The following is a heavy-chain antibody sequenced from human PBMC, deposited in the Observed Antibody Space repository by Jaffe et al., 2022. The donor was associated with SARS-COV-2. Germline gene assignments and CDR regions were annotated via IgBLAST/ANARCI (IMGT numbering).Heavy chain of an antibody. CDR3: VRAGFVSGTQWGSY. Sequence: EEQLVESGGGLVQPGGSLRLSCAASGFTFSTYWMHWVRQAPGKGLVWVSRINSDGSSPTYADSVKGRFTISRDNAKNTLYMQMNSLRAEDTAVYYCVRAGFVSGTQWGSYWGQGTLVTVSS. D-gene: IGHD3-10*01. CDR2: INSDGSSP. V-gene: IGHV3-74*01. CDR1: GFTFSTYW. J-gene: IGHJ4*02.